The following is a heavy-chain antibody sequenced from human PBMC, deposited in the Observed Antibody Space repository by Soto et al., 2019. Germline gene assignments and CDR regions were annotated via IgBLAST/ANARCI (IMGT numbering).Heavy chain of an antibody. CDR1: GFTFSSYA. D-gene: IGHD2-2*01. Sequence: GGSLRLSCAASGFTFSSYAMSWVRQAPGKGLEWVSAISGNGGSTYYADSVKGRFTISRDNSKNTLYLQMNSLRAEDTAVYYCAKKGLVVPAATFDYWGQGTLVTVSP. J-gene: IGHJ4*02. V-gene: IGHV3-23*01. CDR3: AKKGLVVPAATFDY. CDR2: ISGNGGST.